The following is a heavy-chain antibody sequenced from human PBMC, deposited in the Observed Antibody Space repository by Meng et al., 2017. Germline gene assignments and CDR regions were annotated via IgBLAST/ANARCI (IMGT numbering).Heavy chain of an antibody. Sequence: GESLKISCEGSGFTFSNAYMTWVRQVPGKRLEWVAVISYDGSNKYYADSVKGRFTISRDNSKNTLYLQMNSLRAEDTAVYYCARDPLTYYDILTGYYPTNFDYWGQGTLVTVSS. CDR3: ARDPLTYYDILTGYYPTNFDY. V-gene: IGHV3-30*03. D-gene: IGHD3-9*01. J-gene: IGHJ4*02. CDR2: ISYDGSNK. CDR1: GFTFSNAY.